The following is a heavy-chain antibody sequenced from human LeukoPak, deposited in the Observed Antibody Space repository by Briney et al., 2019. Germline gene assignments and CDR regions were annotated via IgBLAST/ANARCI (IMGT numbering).Heavy chain of an antibody. V-gene: IGHV4-34*01. CDR1: GGSFSGYY. Sequence: PSETLSLTCAVYGGSFSGYYWSWIRQPPGKGLEWIGEINHSGSTNYNPSLKSRVTISVDTSKNQFSLKLSSVTAADTAVYYCARGATTTVRGVDYWGQGTLVTVSS. J-gene: IGHJ4*02. D-gene: IGHD4-17*01. CDR2: INHSGST. CDR3: ARGATTTVRGVDY.